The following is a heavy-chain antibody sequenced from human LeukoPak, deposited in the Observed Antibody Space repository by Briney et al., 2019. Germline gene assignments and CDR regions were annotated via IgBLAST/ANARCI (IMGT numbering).Heavy chain of an antibody. D-gene: IGHD6-19*01. CDR1: GGSISSYY. Sequence: SETLSLTCTVSGGSISSYYWNWIRQPPGKGLEWIGYIYYSGITDYSPSLKSRVTISIDTSKNQFSLKLSSVTAADTAVYYCARDRAYSSGWYVPYYWGQGTLVTVSS. V-gene: IGHV4-59*12. CDR3: ARDRAYSSGWYVPYY. J-gene: IGHJ4*02. CDR2: IYYSGIT.